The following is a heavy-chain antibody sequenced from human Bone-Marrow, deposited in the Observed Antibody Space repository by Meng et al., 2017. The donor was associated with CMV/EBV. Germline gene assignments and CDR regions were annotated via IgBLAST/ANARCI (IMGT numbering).Heavy chain of an antibody. CDR2: MNPNSGNT. J-gene: IGHJ4*02. V-gene: IGHV1-8*02. CDR3: AAAAGSPLNY. D-gene: IGHD6-13*01. Sequence: ASVKVSCKASGYTFTGYYMHWVRQATGQGLEWMGWMNPNSGNTGYAQKFQGRVTMTRNTSISTAYMELSSLRSEDTAVYYCAAAAGSPLNYWGQGPRVTGSS. CDR1: GYTFTGYY.